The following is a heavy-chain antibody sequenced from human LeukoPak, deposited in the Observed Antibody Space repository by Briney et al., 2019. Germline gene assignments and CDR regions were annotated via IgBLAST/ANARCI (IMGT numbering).Heavy chain of an antibody. CDR2: ISSRSSTI. CDR1: GFTFSDYN. V-gene: IGHV3-48*02. D-gene: IGHD5-18*01. Sequence: PGGSLRLSCTASGFTFSDYNMNWVRQAPGKGLEWLSYISSRSSTIYYADSVKGRFTISGDNAQNSLHLQMNSLRDEDTAVYYCARDVDTGLVTPPLDYWGQGTLVTVSS. CDR3: ARDVDTGLVTPPLDY. J-gene: IGHJ4*02.